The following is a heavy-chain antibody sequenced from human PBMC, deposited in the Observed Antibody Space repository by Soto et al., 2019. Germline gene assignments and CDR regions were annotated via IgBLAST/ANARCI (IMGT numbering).Heavy chain of an antibody. CDR3: ARLYGNHFEV. V-gene: IGHV4-39*02. CDR1: GGSITASSYN. CDR2: IYYDGST. D-gene: IGHD3-16*01. J-gene: IGHJ3*01. Sequence: SETLSLTCSVSGGSITASSYNWDWIRQPPGKGLEWIGNIYYDGSTYYNPSLKSQVTISVETSKNHFALKVKSVTAADTAVYYSARLYGNHFEVWGRVTVVT.